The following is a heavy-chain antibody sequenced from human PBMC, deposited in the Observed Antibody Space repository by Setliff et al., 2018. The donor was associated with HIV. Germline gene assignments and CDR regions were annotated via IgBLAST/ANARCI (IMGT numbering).Heavy chain of an antibody. CDR1: GLSLSTSGVG. D-gene: IGHD2-2*01. V-gene: IGHV4-39*07. J-gene: IGHJ6*03. Sequence: LVNPTQTLTLTCTFSGLSLSTSGVGVGWIRQSPGKGLEWIGEIHHSGITNYNPSLKSRVTISIDTSKNQFSLKLSSVTAADTAVYSCARATPFVVVPAAPNYYYYMDVWGKGTTVTVSS. CDR2: IHHSGIT. CDR3: ARATPFVVVPAAPNYYYYMDV.